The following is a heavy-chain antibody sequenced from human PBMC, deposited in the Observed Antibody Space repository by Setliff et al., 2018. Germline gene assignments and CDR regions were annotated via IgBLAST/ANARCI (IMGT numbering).Heavy chain of an antibody. J-gene: IGHJ4*02. CDR2: IHAGSSNT. D-gene: IGHD2-8*02. V-gene: IGHV1-3*01. CDR1: GYSFSSNA. CDR3: ARMSTSGPHYDY. Sequence: ASVKVSCKASGYSFSSNALHWVRQAPGQTLEWMGWIHAGSSNTLYSQRFQDRITISRDTSATTVHMELSSLRSDDTAVYYCARMSTSGPHYDYWGQGTLVTVS.